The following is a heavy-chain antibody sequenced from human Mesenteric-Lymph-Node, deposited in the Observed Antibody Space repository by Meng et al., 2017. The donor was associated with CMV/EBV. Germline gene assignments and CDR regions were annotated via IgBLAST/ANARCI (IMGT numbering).Heavy chain of an antibody. Sequence: GGSLRLSCAASGFTFIHYSMNWVRQAPGKGLEFVAVISSDGSNKYYAASVKGRFTISRDNSKNTLYLQLDSLRPEDTAVYYCARPYNSVDFWNGYSYYLDYWGQGVLVTVSS. CDR2: ISSDGSNK. V-gene: IGHV3-30*03. CDR1: GFTFIHYS. D-gene: IGHD3-3*01. CDR3: ARPYNSVDFWNGYSYYLDY. J-gene: IGHJ4*02.